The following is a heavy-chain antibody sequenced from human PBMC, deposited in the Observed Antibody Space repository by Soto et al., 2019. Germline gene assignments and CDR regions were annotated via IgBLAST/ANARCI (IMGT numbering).Heavy chain of an antibody. CDR3: ARGGLGYCSGGSCYPLSDFDY. CDR2: IWYDGSNK. CDR1: GFTFSSYG. D-gene: IGHD2-15*01. J-gene: IGHJ4*02. V-gene: IGHV3-33*01. Sequence: QVQLVESGGGVVQPGRSLRLSCAASGFTFSSYGMHWVRQAPGKGLEWEAVIWYDGSNKYYADSVKGRFTISRDNSKNTLYLQMNSLRAEDTAVYYCARGGLGYCSGGSCYPLSDFDYWGQGTLVTVSS.